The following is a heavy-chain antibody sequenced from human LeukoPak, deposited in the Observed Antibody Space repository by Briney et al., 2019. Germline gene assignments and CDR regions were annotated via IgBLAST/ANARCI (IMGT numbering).Heavy chain of an antibody. CDR1: GFTFSNYA. V-gene: IGHV3-23*01. CDR2: IIYDGRHT. D-gene: IGHD3-22*01. Sequence: QPGGSLRLSCTASGFTFSNYAMSWVRQAPGKGPECVSSIIYDGRHTFYADSVKGRFTISRDNSQNTLHLQMNSLRAEDTALYYCAKDGLSYDGSTHIYYFDNLGQGTLVTVSS. J-gene: IGHJ4*02. CDR3: AKDGLSYDGSTHIYYFDN.